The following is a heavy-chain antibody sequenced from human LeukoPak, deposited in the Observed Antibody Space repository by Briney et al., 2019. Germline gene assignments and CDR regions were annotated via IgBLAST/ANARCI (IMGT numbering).Heavy chain of an antibody. D-gene: IGHD2-8*01. J-gene: IGHJ3*01. Sequence: PSETLSLTCAVSGDSISDKYWWRWVRQFPDKGLEWIGEVYRSGGTSYNPSLKSQVTVSIDYSKNQFSLNLRSVTAADTAVYYCGRHANGDSSAAFDLWGQGTMVFVSS. CDR2: VYRSGGT. CDR1: GDSISDKYW. V-gene: IGHV4-4*02. CDR3: GRHANGDSSAAFDL.